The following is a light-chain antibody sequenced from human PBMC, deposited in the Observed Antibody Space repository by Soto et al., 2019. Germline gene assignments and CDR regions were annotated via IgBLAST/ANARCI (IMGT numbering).Light chain of an antibody. Sequence: ELVLTQSPATLSLSPGESATLSCRASQSVSSYLAWYQQKPGQAPRLLIYAATNRATGIQDRFSGRVSGTEFTLTIRRLEPEDFAVYYCNLYGGSRTFGQGTKVDIK. J-gene: IGKJ1*01. CDR2: AAT. CDR1: QSVSSY. V-gene: IGKV3-20*01. CDR3: NLYGGSRT.